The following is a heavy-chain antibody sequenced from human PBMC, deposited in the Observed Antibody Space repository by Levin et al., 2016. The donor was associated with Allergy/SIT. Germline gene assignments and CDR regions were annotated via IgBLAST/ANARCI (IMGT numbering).Heavy chain of an antibody. Sequence: WVRQAPGQGLEWMGIINPSGGSTSYAQKFQGRVTMTRDTSTSTVYMELSSLRSEDTAVYYCARAGFGDIVLMVYAERTGWFDPWGQGTLVTVSS. CDR2: INPSGGST. V-gene: IGHV1-46*01. D-gene: IGHD2-8*01. J-gene: IGHJ5*02. CDR3: ARAGFGDIVLMVYAERTGWFDP.